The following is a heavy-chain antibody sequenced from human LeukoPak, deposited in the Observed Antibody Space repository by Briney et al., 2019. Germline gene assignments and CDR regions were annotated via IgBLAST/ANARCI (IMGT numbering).Heavy chain of an antibody. D-gene: IGHD3-9*01. J-gene: IGHJ6*02. V-gene: IGHV4-31*03. CDR3: ARGLGTYDIWTGYYRYYYGMDV. Sequence: SETLSLTCTVPGRSISSGGYYWSWISQHPGKGLEWIGEINHSLSTNYNPSLKSRVTISVDTSKNQFSLKLSSVTAADTAVYYCARGLGTYDIWTGYYRYYYGMDVWGQGTTVTVSS. CDR1: GRSISSGGYY. CDR2: INHSLST.